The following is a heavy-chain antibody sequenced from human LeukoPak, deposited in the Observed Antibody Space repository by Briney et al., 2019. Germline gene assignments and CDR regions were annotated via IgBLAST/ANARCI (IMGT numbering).Heavy chain of an antibody. D-gene: IGHD3-22*01. Sequence: PSETLSLTCTVSGGSISSGSYYWSWIRQPAGKGLEWIGRIYTSGSTNYNPSLNSRVTISVDTSKNQFSLKLSSVTAADTAVYYCARGVSSVPTEAEYFDYWGQGTLVTVSS. V-gene: IGHV4-61*02. J-gene: IGHJ4*02. CDR1: GGSISSGSYY. CDR2: IYTSGST. CDR3: ARGVSSVPTEAEYFDY.